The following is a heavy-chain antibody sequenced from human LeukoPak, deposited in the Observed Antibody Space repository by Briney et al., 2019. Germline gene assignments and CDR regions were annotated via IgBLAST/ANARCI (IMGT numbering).Heavy chain of an antibody. CDR1: GYTLTKLA. D-gene: IGHD3-10*01. V-gene: IGHV1-24*01. CDR3: ARGQMVRGAYYYYMDV. CDR2: FDPENGKT. J-gene: IGHJ6*03. Sequence: GASVKVSCKVSGYTLTKLAMHWVRQAPGKGLEWMGGFDPENGKTLYAQKFQGRVTMTEDTSTDTAYMELSSLRSEDTAVYYCARGQMVRGAYYYYMDVWGKGTTVTVSS.